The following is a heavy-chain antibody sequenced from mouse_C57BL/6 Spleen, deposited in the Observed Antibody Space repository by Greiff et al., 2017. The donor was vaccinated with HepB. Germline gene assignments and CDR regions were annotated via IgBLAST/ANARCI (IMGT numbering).Heavy chain of an antibody. V-gene: IGHV1-82*01. Sequence: VQLQQSGPELVKPGASVKISCKASGYAFSSSWMNWVKQRPGKGLEWIGRIYPGDGDTNYNGKFKGKATLTADKSSSTAYMQLSSLTSEDSAVYFCAMIYDGYDYAMDYWGQGTSVTVSS. CDR3: AMIYDGYDYAMDY. D-gene: IGHD2-3*01. J-gene: IGHJ4*01. CDR2: IYPGDGDT. CDR1: GYAFSSSW.